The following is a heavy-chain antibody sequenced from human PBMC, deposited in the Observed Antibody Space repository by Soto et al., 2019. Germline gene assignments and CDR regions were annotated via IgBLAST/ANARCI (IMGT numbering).Heavy chain of an antibody. Sequence: SETLSLTCAVSGGSISSGGYSWSWIRQPPGKGLEWIGYIYHSGSTYYNPSLKSRVTISVDRSKNRFSLKLSSVTAADTAVYYCARGSRGGYSYGSAFYYFDYWGQGTLVTVS. J-gene: IGHJ4*02. D-gene: IGHD5-18*01. CDR1: GGSISSGGYS. CDR2: IYHSGST. V-gene: IGHV4-30-2*01. CDR3: ARGSRGGYSYGSAFYYFDY.